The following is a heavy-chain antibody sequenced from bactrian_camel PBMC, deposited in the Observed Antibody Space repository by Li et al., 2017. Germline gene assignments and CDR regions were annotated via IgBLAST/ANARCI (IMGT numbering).Heavy chain of an antibody. V-gene: IGHV3S40*01. J-gene: IGHJ6*01. Sequence: VQLVESGGGLVRPGGSLRLSCAASGFTFSNYAMSWVRQAPVKGLEWVSAINSAGGSTYYGDSVKGRFTISRDNDKNMMYLQLSSLKTEDMAMYYCANLGYKGGRWSDFGYWGQGTNVTVS. CDR1: GFTFSNYA. CDR3: ANLGYKGGRWSDFGY. CDR2: INSAGGST. D-gene: IGHD6*01.